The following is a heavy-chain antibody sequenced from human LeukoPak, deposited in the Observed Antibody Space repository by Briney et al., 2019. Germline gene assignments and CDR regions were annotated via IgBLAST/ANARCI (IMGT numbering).Heavy chain of an antibody. J-gene: IGHJ3*02. D-gene: IGHD3-10*01. V-gene: IGHV4-59*01. CDR3: ARDGYYGSGSYIRWDAFDI. Sequence: KPSETLSLTCTVSGGSISSYYWSWIRQPPGKGLEWIGYIYYSGSTNYNPSLKSRGTISVDSSKTQFSLKLSSVTAADTAVYYCARDGYYGSGSYIRWDAFDIWGQGTMVTVSS. CDR1: GGSISSYY. CDR2: IYYSGST.